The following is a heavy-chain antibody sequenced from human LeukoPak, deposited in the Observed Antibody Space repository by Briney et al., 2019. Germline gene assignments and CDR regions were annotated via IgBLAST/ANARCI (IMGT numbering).Heavy chain of an antibody. J-gene: IGHJ4*02. CDR2: ISSSGSTI. CDR3: ARTAYDSSGYCDY. V-gene: IGHV3-48*03. CDR1: GFTFSSYW. D-gene: IGHD3-22*01. Sequence: GGSLRLSCAASGFTFSSYWMSWVRQAPGKGLEWVSYISSSGSTIYYADSVKGRFTISRDNAKNSLYLQMNSLRAEDTAVYYCARTAYDSSGYCDYWGQGTLVTVSS.